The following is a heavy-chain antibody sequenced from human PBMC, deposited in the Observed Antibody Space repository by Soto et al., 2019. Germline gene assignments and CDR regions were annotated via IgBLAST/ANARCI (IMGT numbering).Heavy chain of an antibody. V-gene: IGHV3-30*18. CDR1: GFTFSSYG. CDR3: AKDPEAATTDYYYYYGMDV. J-gene: IGHJ6*02. CDR2: ISYDGSNK. Sequence: GGSLRLSCAASGFTFSSYGMHWVRQAPGKGLEWVAVISYDGSNKHYADSVKGRFTISRDNSKNTLYLQMNSLRAEDTAVYYCAKDPEAATTDYYYYYGMDVWGQGTTVTVSS. D-gene: IGHD2-15*01.